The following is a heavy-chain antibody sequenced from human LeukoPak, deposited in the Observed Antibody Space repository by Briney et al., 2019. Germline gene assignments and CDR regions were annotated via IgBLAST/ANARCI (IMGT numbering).Heavy chain of an antibody. J-gene: IGHJ4*02. CDR1: EFTFSSYA. CDR2: ISYDGSNK. CDR3: ARTVGSYGVMFVDY. D-gene: IGHD1-26*01. V-gene: IGHV3-30*04. Sequence: PGGSLRLSCAASEFTFSSYAMHWVRQAPGKGLEWVAVISYDGSNKYYADSVKGRFTISRDNSKNTLYLQMNSLRAEDTAVYYCARTVGSYGVMFVDYWGQGTLVTDSS.